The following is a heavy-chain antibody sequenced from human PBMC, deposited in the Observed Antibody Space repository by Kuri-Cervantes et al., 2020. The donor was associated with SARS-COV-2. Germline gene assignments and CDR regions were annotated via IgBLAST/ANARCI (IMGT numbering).Heavy chain of an antibody. CDR1: GFTFSGYT. Sequence: GGSLRLSCVGTGFTFSGYTMNWVRQAPGKALQWVSSISGSGSYMYYADSVKGRFTVSRDSAKNSLYLQMNSLRAEDTAVYYCARVPPVNFGNYAPDYWGQGALVTVSS. J-gene: IGHJ4*02. D-gene: IGHD1-7*01. CDR3: ARVPPVNFGNYAPDY. V-gene: IGHV3-21*04. CDR2: ISGSGSYM.